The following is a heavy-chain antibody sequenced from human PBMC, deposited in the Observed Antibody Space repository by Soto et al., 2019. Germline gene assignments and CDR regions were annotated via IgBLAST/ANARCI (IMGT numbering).Heavy chain of an antibody. CDR1: GFTFTNYA. D-gene: IGHD6-13*01. V-gene: IGHV3-23*01. CDR3: AKEVAAVGTPLFDY. J-gene: IGHJ4*02. CDR2: VRESGRST. Sequence: PGGSLRLSCTASGFTFTNYAMSWVRQAPGKGLQWVAGVRESGRSTFYADSVKGRFTSSRDNSKNTLYLQVNSLRAEDTAVYYCAKEVAAVGTPLFDYWGQGTLVTVSS.